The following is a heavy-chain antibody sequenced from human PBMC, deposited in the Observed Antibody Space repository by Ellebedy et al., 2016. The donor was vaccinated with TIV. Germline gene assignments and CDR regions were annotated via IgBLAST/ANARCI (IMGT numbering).Heavy chain of an antibody. V-gene: IGHV4-39*07. CDR1: GVSISRHSYY. CDR3: ASFTRWGYDYVWGSYRSPHGYFDY. CDR2: IYYSGST. D-gene: IGHD3-16*02. J-gene: IGHJ4*02. Sequence: MPSETLSLTCTVSGVSISRHSYYWGWIRQPPGKGLEWIGSIYYSGSTYYNPSLKSRVTISVDTSKNQFSLKLSSVTAADTAVYYCASFTRWGYDYVWGSYRSPHGYFDYWGQGTLVTVSS.